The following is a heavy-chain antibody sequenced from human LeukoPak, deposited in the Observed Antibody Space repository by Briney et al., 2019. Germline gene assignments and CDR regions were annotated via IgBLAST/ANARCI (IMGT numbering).Heavy chain of an antibody. CDR1: GFIVSRNY. CDR2: IYSAGST. CDR3: ARSWDARLNFDY. D-gene: IGHD1-26*01. V-gene: IGHV3-66*02. J-gene: IGHJ4*02. Sequence: GGSLRLSCAASGFIVSRNYMNWVRQAPGKGLEWVSVIYSAGSTYYADSVKGRFTISRDNSKNTVDLQMNDLRAEDTAVYYCARSWDARLNFDYWGQGTLVTVFS.